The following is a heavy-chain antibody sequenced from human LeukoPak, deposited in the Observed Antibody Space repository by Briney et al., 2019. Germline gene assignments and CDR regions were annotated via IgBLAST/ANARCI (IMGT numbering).Heavy chain of an antibody. CDR3: ARARYYYDSSGYYYRSDY. J-gene: IGHJ4*02. D-gene: IGHD3-22*01. V-gene: IGHV4-34*01. CDR1: GGSFSGYY. Sequence: SETLSLTCAVYGGSFSGYYWSWIRQPPGKGLEWIGEINHSGSTNYNPSLKSRVTISVDTSKNQFSLKLSSVTAADTAVYYCARARYYYDSSGYYYRSDYWGQGTLVTVSS. CDR2: INHSGST.